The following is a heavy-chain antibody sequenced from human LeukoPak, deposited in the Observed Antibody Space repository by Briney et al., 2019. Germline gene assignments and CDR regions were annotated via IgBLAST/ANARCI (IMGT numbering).Heavy chain of an antibody. V-gene: IGHV4-59*01. Sequence: SETPSLTCTVSGGSISSYYWSWIRQPPGKGLGGIGYIYYSGSTNYNPSLKSRVTISVDTSKNQFSLKLSSVTAADTAVYYCARANPGSSYYYGMDVWGQGTTVTVSS. J-gene: IGHJ6*02. CDR2: IYYSGST. CDR1: GGSISSYY. CDR3: ARANPGSSYYYGMDV. D-gene: IGHD3-10*01.